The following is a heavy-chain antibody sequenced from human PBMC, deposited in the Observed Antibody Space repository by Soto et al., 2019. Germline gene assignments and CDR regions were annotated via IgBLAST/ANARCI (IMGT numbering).Heavy chain of an antibody. J-gene: IGHJ4*01. CDR3: ATCEPLVAGGFDY. CDR1: SGSISSSIYY. V-gene: IGHV4-39*01. D-gene: IGHD5-12*01. Sequence: QLQLQESGPGLVKPSETLSLTCTVSSGSISSSIYYWNWIRQPPGKGLEWIGSMFHSGTTYYNPSLKSRVTVSVDTSKNQFSLKLNSVTAADTAVYYCATCEPLVAGGFDYWGQGALVTVSS. CDR2: MFHSGTT.